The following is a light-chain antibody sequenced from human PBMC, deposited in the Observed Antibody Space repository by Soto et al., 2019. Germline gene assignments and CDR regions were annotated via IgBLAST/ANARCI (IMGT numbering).Light chain of an antibody. CDR1: QGISRNF. CDR3: QQYGNSPIT. J-gene: IGKJ5*01. V-gene: IGKV3-20*01. CDR2: GAS. Sequence: EIVLTQSLGTLSLSPGERATLSCRASQGISRNFLAWYQQNPGQAPRLLIYGASSRATGIPDRFSGSGSGTDFTLTISRLEPEDFEVYYCQQYGNSPITFGQGTRLEIK.